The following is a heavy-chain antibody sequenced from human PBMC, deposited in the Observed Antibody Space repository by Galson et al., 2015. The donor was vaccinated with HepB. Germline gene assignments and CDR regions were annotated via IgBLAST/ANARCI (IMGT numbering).Heavy chain of an antibody. J-gene: IGHJ5*02. V-gene: IGHV4-34*01. CDR2: INHSGST. CDR3: ARDPNIAVAGIWHGWFDP. D-gene: IGHD6-19*01. Sequence: SWIRRPPGKGLEWIGEINHSGSTNYNPSLKSRVTISVDTSKNQFSLKLSSVTAADTAVYYCARDPNIAVAGIWHGWFDPWGQGTLVTVSS.